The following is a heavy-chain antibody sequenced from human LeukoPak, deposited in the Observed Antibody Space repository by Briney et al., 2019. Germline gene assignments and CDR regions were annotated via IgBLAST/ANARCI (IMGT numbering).Heavy chain of an antibody. CDR1: SASISSSSHY. J-gene: IGHJ3*02. V-gene: IGHV4-39*01. D-gene: IGHD2-15*01. CDR2: IYYSGGST. Sequence: SETLSLTCTVSSASISSSSHYWAWIRQPPGKGLEWIGRIYYSGGSTYYNPSLRGRVTISVDTSKNQFSLKLNSVTAADTAVYYCARLTIYCSRGSCNYDAFDIWGQGTMVTVS. CDR3: ARLTIYCSRGSCNYDAFDI.